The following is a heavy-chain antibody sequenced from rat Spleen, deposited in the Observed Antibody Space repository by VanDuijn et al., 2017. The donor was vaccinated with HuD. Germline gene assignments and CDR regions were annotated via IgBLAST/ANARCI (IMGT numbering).Heavy chain of an antibody. CDR2: ISTSGSRT. CDR1: GFTFSDYY. Sequence: EVQLVESDGGLVQPGRSLKLSCAASGFTFSDYYMAWVRQAPTKGLEWVATISTSGSRTYYPDSVKGRFTISRDNAKSSLYLQMNSVKSEDTATYYCARHPNYYSGDEVRGDYWGQGVMVTVSS. D-gene: IGHD1-1*01. J-gene: IGHJ2*01. CDR3: ARHPNYYSGDEVRGDY. V-gene: IGHV5-25*01.